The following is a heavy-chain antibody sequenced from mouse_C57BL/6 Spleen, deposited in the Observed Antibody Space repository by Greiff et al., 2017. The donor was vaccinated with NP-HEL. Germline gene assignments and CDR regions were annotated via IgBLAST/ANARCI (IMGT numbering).Heavy chain of an antibody. CDR2: INPNNGGT. CDR1: GYTFTDYY. D-gene: IGHD1-1*01. V-gene: IGHV1-26*01. CDR3: ARATTVVFDY. J-gene: IGHJ2*01. Sequence: EVQLQQSGPELVKPGASVKISCKASGYTFTDYYMNWVKQSHGKSLEWIGDINPNNGGTSYNQKFKGKATLTVDKSSSTAYMELRSLTSEDSAVYYCARATTVVFDYWGQGTTLTVSS.